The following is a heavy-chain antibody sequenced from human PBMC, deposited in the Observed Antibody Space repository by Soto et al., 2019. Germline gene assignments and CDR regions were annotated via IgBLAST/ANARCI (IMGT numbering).Heavy chain of an antibody. CDR3: ARGYYDSSGYYLYYYYGMDV. CDR1: GYTFTSYD. V-gene: IGHV1-8*01. Sequence: GASVKVSCKASGYTFTSYDINWVRQATGQGLEWMGWMNPNSGNTGYAQKFQGRVTMTRNTSISTAYMELSSLRSEDTAVYYCARGYYDSSGYYLYYYYGMDVWGQGTTVTVSS. D-gene: IGHD3-22*01. CDR2: MNPNSGNT. J-gene: IGHJ6*02.